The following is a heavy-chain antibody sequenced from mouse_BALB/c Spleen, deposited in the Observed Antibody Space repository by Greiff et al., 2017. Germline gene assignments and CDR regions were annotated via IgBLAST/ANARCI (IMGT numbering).Heavy chain of an antibody. D-gene: IGHD1-1*01. Sequence: QVQLQQSAAELARPGASVKMSCKASGYTFTSYTMHWVKQRPGQGLEWIGYINPSSGYTEYNQKFKDKTTLTADKSSSTAYMQLSSLTSEDSAVYYCAREDDYGSSYYCDYWGQGTTLTVSS. CDR3: AREDDYGSSYYCDY. V-gene: IGHV1-4*02. CDR1: GYTFTSYT. J-gene: IGHJ2*01. CDR2: INPSSGYT.